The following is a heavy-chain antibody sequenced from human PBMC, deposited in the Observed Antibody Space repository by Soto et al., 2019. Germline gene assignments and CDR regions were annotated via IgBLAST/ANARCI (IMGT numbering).Heavy chain of an antibody. CDR1: GINFLTYA. CDR2: ISSSGIT. D-gene: IGHD3-3*02. V-gene: IGHV3-23*01. J-gene: IGHJ4*02. CDR3: TKMGTSIWYMDYFDY. Sequence: DVQLLESGGGLVQPGGSLRFSCAAPGINFLTYAMAWVRQAPGKVLEWVSVISSSGITYYADSVQGRFTISRDISNSTLFLQMNSLRVEDTSVYYCTKMGTSIWYMDYFDYWGRGSLVTVSS.